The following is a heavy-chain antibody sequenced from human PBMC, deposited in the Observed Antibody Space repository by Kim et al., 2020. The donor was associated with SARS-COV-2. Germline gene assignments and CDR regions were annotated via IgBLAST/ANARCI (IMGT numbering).Heavy chain of an antibody. CDR2: IYSGGST. J-gene: IGHJ3*02. V-gene: IGHV3-66*02. Sequence: GGSLRLSCAASGFTVSSNYMSWVRQAPGKGLEWVSVIYSGGSTYYADSVKGRFTISRDNSKNTRYLQMNSLRAEDTAVYYCAREHYDILTGYLSDAFDIWGQGTMVTVSS. CDR1: GFTVSSNY. CDR3: AREHYDILTGYLSDAFDI. D-gene: IGHD3-9*01.